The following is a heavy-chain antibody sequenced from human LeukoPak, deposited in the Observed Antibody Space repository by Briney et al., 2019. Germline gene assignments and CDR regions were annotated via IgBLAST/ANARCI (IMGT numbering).Heavy chain of an antibody. CDR2: IKQDGSEK. J-gene: IGHJ4*02. V-gene: IGHV3-7*01. CDR1: GFTFSSYW. D-gene: IGHD3-22*01. CDR3: AREWLGYYFDY. Sequence: GGSLRLACAASGFTFSSYWMSWVRQAPGKGLEWVANIKQDGSEKYYVDSVKGRFTISRDNAKNSLYLQMNSLRAEDTAVYYCAREWLGYYFDYWGQGTLVTVSS.